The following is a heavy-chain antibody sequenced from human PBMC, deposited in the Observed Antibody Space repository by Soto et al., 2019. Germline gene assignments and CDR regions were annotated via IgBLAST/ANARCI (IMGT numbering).Heavy chain of an antibody. CDR3: ARGGENFDQ. D-gene: IGHD3-16*01. J-gene: IGHJ4*02. Sequence: DVQLVESGGGIVQPGGSLRLTCAASGFSLRGYWMSWVRQAPGRGLEWVANVKQDGSDKNYVDSVKGRFTISRDNAKNSLDLQMDSRRAEDTAVYYCARGGENFDQWARGTLVTVSS. V-gene: IGHV3-7*04. CDR1: GFSLRGYW. CDR2: VKQDGSDK.